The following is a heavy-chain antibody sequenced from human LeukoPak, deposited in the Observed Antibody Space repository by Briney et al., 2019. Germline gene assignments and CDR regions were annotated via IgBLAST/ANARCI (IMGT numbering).Heavy chain of an antibody. CDR1: GLTFSSHW. D-gene: IGHD3-10*01. CDR2: SNSDGSST. Sequence: GGSLRLSCAASGLTFSSHWMHWVRQAPGKGLVWVSRSNSDGSSTSYGDSVKGRFTISRDNAKNTLYLQMNSLRAEDTAVYYCSRGPGVAGRFFVGDQWGQGTLVTVSS. J-gene: IGHJ4*02. V-gene: IGHV3-74*01. CDR3: SRGPGVAGRFFVGDQ.